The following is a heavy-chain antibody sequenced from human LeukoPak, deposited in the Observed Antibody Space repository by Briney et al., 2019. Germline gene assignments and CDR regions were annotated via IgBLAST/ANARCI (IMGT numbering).Heavy chain of an antibody. CDR3: ARAFKYSMSGYYFDY. V-gene: IGHV3-74*01. J-gene: IGHJ4*02. D-gene: IGHD2-21*01. CDR1: GFTFSTYW. CDR2: INSDGSNT. Sequence: GGSLRLSCAASGFTFSTYWMHWVRQVPGKGLVWVSRINSDGSNTRYADSVKGRFTISRDNAKKSLYLQMNSLRAEDTALHYCARAFKYSMSGYYFDYWGQGTLVTVSS.